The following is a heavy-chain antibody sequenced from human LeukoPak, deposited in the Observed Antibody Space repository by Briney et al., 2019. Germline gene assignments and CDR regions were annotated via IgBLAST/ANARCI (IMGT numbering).Heavy chain of an antibody. Sequence: GGSLRPSCAASGFTFSSYGMHWVRQAPGKGLEWVAVISYDGSNKYYADSVKGRFTISRDNSKNTLYLQMNSLRAEDTAVYYCAKDLLGTFDYWGQGTLVTVSS. J-gene: IGHJ4*02. CDR2: ISYDGSNK. D-gene: IGHD1/OR15-1a*01. V-gene: IGHV3-30*18. CDR1: GFTFSSYG. CDR3: AKDLLGTFDY.